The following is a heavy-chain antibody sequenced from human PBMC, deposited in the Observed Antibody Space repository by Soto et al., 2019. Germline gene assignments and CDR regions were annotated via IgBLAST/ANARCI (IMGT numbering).Heavy chain of an antibody. J-gene: IGHJ4*02. Sequence: GGSLRLSCGVSGFTFSHYAMHWVRQTPDKGLEWVALISDDANTRFYADSVKGRFTISRDNSRNTLFLQMNILRPEDTAVYYCERDYGRESTKGYYFEYWGQGALVTAPQ. V-gene: IGHV3-30-3*01. D-gene: IGHD2-15*01. CDR2: ISDDANTR. CDR3: ERDYGRESTKGYYFEY. CDR1: GFTFSHYA.